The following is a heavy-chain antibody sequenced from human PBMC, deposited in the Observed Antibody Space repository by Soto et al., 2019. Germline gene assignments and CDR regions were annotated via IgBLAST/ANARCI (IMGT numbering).Heavy chain of an antibody. J-gene: IGHJ6*02. V-gene: IGHV1-69*12. CDR2: IMPIFRTP. D-gene: IGHD3-3*02. Sequence: QVQLEQSGAEVKKPWSSVKVSCKASGGTFSNSAISWVRQAPGQGLEWMGGIMPIFRTPDYAQKFQGRVTITADESTSTAYMELSGLRSDDTAIYYCARDKDRAQLGGNYYYILDVWGQGTTVTVSS. CDR1: GGTFSNSA. CDR3: ARDKDRAQLGGNYYYILDV.